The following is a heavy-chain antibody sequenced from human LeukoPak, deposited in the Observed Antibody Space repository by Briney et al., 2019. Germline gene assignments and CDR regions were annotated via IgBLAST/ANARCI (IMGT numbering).Heavy chain of an antibody. D-gene: IGHD5-18*01. CDR2: MNPNSGNT. CDR3: ARVPYVDTAMVTRFDY. Sequence: ASVKVSCKASGYTFTSYDINWVRQATGQGLEWMGWMNPNSGNTGYAQKFQGRVTITRNTSISTAYMELSSLRSEDTAVYYCARVPYVDTAMVTRFDYWGQGTLVTVSS. CDR1: GYTFTSYD. V-gene: IGHV1-8*03. J-gene: IGHJ4*02.